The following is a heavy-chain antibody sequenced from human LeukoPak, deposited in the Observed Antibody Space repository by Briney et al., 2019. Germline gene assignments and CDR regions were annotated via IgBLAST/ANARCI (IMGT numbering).Heavy chain of an antibody. CDR3: ARGFRGSFDY. CDR2: IKQDGSEK. Sequence: PGGSLRLSCAASGFNFSSYGMSWVRQAPGKGLEWVSNIKQDGSEKYYVDSVKGRFTISRDNAKNSLYLQMNSLRAEDTAVYYCARGFRGSFDYWGQGTLVTVSS. D-gene: IGHD1-26*01. V-gene: IGHV3-7*01. J-gene: IGHJ4*02. CDR1: GFNFSSYG.